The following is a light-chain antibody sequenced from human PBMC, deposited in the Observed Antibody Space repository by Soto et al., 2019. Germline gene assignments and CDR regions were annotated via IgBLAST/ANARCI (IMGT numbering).Light chain of an antibody. V-gene: IGLV2-14*01. CDR1: SSDIGGYSY. CDR3: SSYTGISTFAV. CDR2: DVR. Sequence: QSVLNQPASVSGSPGQSITISCTGTSSDIGGYSYVSWYQQHPGKAPKLMIFDVRNRPSGVSNRFSGSKSGNTASLTISGLQAEDEADYYCSSYTGISTFAVFGGGTKLTVL. J-gene: IGLJ3*02.